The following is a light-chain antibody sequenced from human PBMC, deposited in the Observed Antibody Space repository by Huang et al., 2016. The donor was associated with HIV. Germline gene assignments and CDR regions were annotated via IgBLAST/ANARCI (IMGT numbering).Light chain of an antibody. Sequence: DIQMTQSPSSLSASVGDRVTISCRASQTVSDYLHWFQQKPGKAPKLLIYASFILQPGVPSRFSGSGSGTDFTLTITSLQAEDVATYYCQQTYITPWTFGQGTKVQIK. J-gene: IGKJ1*01. CDR3: QQTYITPWT. CDR1: QTVSDY. CDR2: ASF. V-gene: IGKV1-39*01.